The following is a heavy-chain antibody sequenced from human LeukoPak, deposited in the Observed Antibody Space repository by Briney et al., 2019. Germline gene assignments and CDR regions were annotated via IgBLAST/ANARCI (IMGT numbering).Heavy chain of an antibody. CDR3: ARDTAVGGFYQNTFEL. V-gene: IGHV3-20*04. CDR2: LNWNGGNT. J-gene: IGHJ3*01. Sequence: GGSLRLSCAGSGYIFGDYVMIWVRQAPGKGLEWVFGLNWNGGNTEYADSVRGRFTISRDNAKKSLFLQMDSLRVEDTALYYCARDTAVGGFYQNTFELWGQGTMVTVSS. CDR1: GYIFGDYV. D-gene: IGHD2-2*01.